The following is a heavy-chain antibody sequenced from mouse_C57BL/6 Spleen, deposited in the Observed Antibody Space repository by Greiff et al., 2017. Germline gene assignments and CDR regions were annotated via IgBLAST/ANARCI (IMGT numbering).Heavy chain of an antibody. D-gene: IGHD1-1*01. V-gene: IGHV3-6*01. Sequence: ESGPGLVKPSQSLSLTCSVTGYSITTGHYWNWIRQFPGNKLEWMGYISYDGSNNYNPSLKNRISITRDTSTNQFFLKLNSLTTEDTATYYYSREPITTIVEGMDYWGQGTSVTVSS. CDR2: ISYDGSN. CDR1: GYSITTGHY. CDR3: SREPITTIVEGMDY. J-gene: IGHJ4*01.